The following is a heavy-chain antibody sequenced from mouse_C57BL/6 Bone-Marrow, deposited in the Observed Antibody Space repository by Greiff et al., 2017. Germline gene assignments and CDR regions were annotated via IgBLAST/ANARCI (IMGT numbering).Heavy chain of an antibody. Sequence: EVMLVESGGGLVKPGGSLKLSCAASGFSFSDYGMHWVRQAPETGLEWVAYISSGSSNIYYADTGKGRFTISRDNAKNTLFLQMTSLRSEGTALYYCAIWLLRLYFDVWGTGTTVTVSS. J-gene: IGHJ1*03. V-gene: IGHV5-17*01. CDR3: AIWLLRLYFDV. CDR2: ISSGSSNI. D-gene: IGHD2-3*01. CDR1: GFSFSDYG.